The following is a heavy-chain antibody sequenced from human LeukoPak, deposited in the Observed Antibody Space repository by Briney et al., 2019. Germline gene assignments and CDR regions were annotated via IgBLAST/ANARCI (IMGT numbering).Heavy chain of an antibody. D-gene: IGHD3-10*01. Sequence: LRLSCAASGFTVSSNYMSWVRQHPGKGLEWIGYIYYSGSTYYNPSLKSRVTISVDTSKNQFSLKLSSVTAADTAVYYCARHPRITMVRGVILLGYGMDVWGQGTTVTVSS. CDR2: IYYSGST. CDR1: GFTVSSNY. J-gene: IGHJ6*02. V-gene: IGHV4-31*02. CDR3: ARHPRITMVRGVILLGYGMDV.